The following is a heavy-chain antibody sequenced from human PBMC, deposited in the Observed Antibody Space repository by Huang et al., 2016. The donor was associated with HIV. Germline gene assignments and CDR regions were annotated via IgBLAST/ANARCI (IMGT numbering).Heavy chain of an antibody. J-gene: IGHJ4*02. CDR1: DGSISSSSYY. D-gene: IGHD3-10*01. CDR2: FFYDGHT. Sequence: QLQLQESGPGLVKPSETLSLTCTVSDGSISSSSYYWGWIRQPPGKGLEWIATFFYDGHTYYNPSLKSRVTISVDTSKNQFSLNLSSVTAADTAVYYCAAMVRGVISYFDYWGQGTLVTVSS. CDR3: AAMVRGVISYFDY. V-gene: IGHV4-39*01.